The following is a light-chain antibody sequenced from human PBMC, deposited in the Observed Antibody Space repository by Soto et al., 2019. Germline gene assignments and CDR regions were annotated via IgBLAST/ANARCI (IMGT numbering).Light chain of an antibody. V-gene: IGLV1-44*01. CDR2: FNI. CDR3: AAWDDSLNGYV. CDR1: SSNIGSNT. J-gene: IGLJ1*01. Sequence: QSALSQPPSASGTPGQRVTISCSGSSSNIGSNTVSWYQQFPGTAPKLLIYFNIQRPSGVPDRFSGSKSGTSASLAISGLQSEDEADYYCAAWDDSLNGYVFGTGTKVTGL.